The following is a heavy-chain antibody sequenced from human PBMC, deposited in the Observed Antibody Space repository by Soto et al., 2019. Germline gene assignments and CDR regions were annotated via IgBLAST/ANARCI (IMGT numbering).Heavy chain of an antibody. J-gene: IGHJ4*02. CDR2: IYPFDSDT. Sequence: GESLKSSCKASGYTFRMYWIGWVRQMPVKGLEWLGIIYPFDSDTKYSPSFQGQVTISADRSVSTVYLQWSSLKASDTAMYYCARQSGGASSRTGARCVDSWGQGTLVTVSS. CDR3: ARQSGGASSRTGARCVDS. CDR1: GYTFRMYW. V-gene: IGHV5-51*01. D-gene: IGHD6-13*01.